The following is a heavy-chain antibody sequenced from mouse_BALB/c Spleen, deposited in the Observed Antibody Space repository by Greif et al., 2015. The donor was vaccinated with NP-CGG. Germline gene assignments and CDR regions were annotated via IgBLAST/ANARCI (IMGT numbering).Heavy chain of an antibody. V-gene: IGHV1-14*01. CDR3: ARDGWIWGSLLRASFDY. Sequence: EVKLVESGPELVRPGASVKMSCKASGYTFTSYVMHWVKQKPGQGLEWIEYINPYNDGTKYNEKFKGKATLTSDKSSSTAYMELSSLTSEDSAVYYCARDGWIWGSLLRASFDYWGQGTTLTVSS. D-gene: IGHD1-2*01. CDR1: GYTFTSYV. J-gene: IGHJ2*01. CDR2: INPYNDGT.